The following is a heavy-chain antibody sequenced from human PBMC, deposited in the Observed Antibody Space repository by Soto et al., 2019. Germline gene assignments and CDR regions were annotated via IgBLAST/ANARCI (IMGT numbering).Heavy chain of an antibody. D-gene: IGHD2-2*01. CDR3: ARLRYCSSTSCHSGNYYYGMDV. CDR1: GGSISSGGYY. CDR2: IYYSAST. J-gene: IGHJ6*02. V-gene: IGHV4-31*03. Sequence: KPSETLSLTCTVSGGSISSGGYYWSWIRQHPGKGLEWIGYIYYSASTYYNPSLKSRVTISVDTSKNQFSLKLSSVTAADTAVYYCARLRYCSSTSCHSGNYYYGMDVWGQGTTVTVSS.